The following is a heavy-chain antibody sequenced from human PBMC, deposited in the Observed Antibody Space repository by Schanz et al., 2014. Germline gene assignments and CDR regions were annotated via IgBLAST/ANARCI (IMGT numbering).Heavy chain of an antibody. CDR3: ARDGRPPFYGSGEHYY. V-gene: IGHV1-46*01. J-gene: IGHJ4*02. CDR2: INLYGGST. D-gene: IGHD3-10*01. CDR1: GYTFTTYY. Sequence: HVQLVQSGAEVKRPGASVKVSCKASGYTFTTYYIHWVRQAPGQGLEWMGIINLYGGSTNYAQKFQGRVTLTTDTSTDTAYLELTSLRSEDTAVYYCARDGRPPFYGSGEHYYWGQGTLVTGSS.